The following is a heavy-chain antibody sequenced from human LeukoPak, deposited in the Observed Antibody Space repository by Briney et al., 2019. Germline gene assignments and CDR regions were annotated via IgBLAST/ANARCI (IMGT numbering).Heavy chain of an antibody. D-gene: IGHD3-10*01. J-gene: IGHJ5*02. CDR3: ASHYYGSGTAYNWFDP. V-gene: IGHV4-30-4*01. Sequence: KPSETLSLTCTVSGGSISGYYWSWIRQPPGKGLEWIGYIYYSGSTYYNPSLKSRVTISVDTSKNQFSLKLSSVTAADTAVYYCASHYYGSGTAYNWFDPWGQGTLVTVSS. CDR1: GGSISGYY. CDR2: IYYSGST.